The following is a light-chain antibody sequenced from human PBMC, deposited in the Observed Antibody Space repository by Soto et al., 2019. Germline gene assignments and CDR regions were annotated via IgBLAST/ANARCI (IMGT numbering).Light chain of an antibody. CDR3: FSYTANDNWV. V-gene: IGLV2-11*01. CDR2: AVR. Sequence: QSALTQPHSVSGSPGRSVTISCTGTNSDVGRYNSVSWYQQLPGKAPQLIISAVRQRPSGVPDRFSGSKSGNTASLTISGLQTDDEADYFCFSYTANDNWVVGGGTK. CDR1: NSDVGRYNS. J-gene: IGLJ3*02.